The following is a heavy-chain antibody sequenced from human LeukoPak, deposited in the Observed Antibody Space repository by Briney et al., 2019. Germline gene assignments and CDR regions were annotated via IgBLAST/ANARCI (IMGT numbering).Heavy chain of an antibody. CDR3: ARGGFLEWLPLDY. CDR2: MNPNSGNT. D-gene: IGHD3-3*01. J-gene: IGHJ4*02. Sequence: ASVKVSCKASGYTFTSYDINWVRRATGQGLEWMGWMNPNSGNTGYAQKFQGRVTITRNTSISTAYMELSSLRSEDTAVYYCARGGFLEWLPLDYWGQGTLVTVSS. CDR1: GYTFTSYD. V-gene: IGHV1-8*03.